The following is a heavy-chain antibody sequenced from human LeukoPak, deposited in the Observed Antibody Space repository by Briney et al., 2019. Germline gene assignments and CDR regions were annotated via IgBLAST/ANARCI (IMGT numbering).Heavy chain of an antibody. CDR2: IIPIFGTA. Sequence: SVKVSCKASGGTFSSYAISWVRQAPGQGLEWMGRIIPIFGTANYAQKFQGRVTITTDESTSTAYMELSSLRSEDTAVYYCASISSGRTSTTVTTGGDYWGQGTLVTASS. J-gene: IGHJ4*02. V-gene: IGHV1-69*05. CDR3: ASISSGRTSTTVTTGGDY. D-gene: IGHD4-17*01. CDR1: GGTFSSYA.